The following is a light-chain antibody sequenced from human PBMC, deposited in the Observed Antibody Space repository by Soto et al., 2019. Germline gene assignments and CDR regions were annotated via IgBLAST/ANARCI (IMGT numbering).Light chain of an antibody. CDR1: SNDVGSYNL. J-gene: IGLJ2*01. Sequence: QSALTQPASVSGSPGQSITISCTGTSNDVGSYNLVSWYQQHPGKAPKLIIYEVSKRPSGVSNRFSASKSGNTASLTISGLQAEDEADYYCCSSTTITTVVFGGGTKLTVL. V-gene: IGLV2-23*02. CDR2: EVS. CDR3: CSSTTITTVV.